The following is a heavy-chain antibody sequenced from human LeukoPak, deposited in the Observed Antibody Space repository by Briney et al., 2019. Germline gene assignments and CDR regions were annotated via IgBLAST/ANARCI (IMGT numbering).Heavy chain of an antibody. J-gene: IGHJ5*02. D-gene: IGHD6-13*01. V-gene: IGHV4-39*07. CDR1: GGSITSSSYY. CDR3: ARDGRIAAVS. CDR2: IYYSGSP. Sequence: SETLSLTCTVAGGSITSSSYYWGWIRQPPGKGLEWLGSIYYSGSPSYNPYLKSRVTISVDTSKNQFSLKLSSVTAAETAVYYCARDGRIAAVSWGQGTLVTVSS.